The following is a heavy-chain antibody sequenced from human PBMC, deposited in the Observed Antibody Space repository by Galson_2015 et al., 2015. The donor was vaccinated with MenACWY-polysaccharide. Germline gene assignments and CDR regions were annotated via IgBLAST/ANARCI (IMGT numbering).Heavy chain of an antibody. CDR3: ARDPCGLSGGSCTGLTGI. CDR2: IGTSGDTI. D-gene: IGHD2-15*01. J-gene: IGHJ3*02. V-gene: IGHV3-11*01. CDR1: GFTFSDYY. Sequence: SLRLSCAASGFTFSDYYMSWIRQAPGKGLEWVSYIGTSGDTIYYADSVKGRFTISRDNAKNSLYLQMNSLRAEDTAVYYCARDPCGLSGGSCTGLTGIWGQGTMVTVSS.